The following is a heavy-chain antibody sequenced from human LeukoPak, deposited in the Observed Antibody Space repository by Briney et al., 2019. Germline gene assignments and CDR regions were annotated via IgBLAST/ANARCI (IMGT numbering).Heavy chain of an antibody. J-gene: IGHJ6*02. CDR2: IIPIFGTA. CDR3: ARASLLTGDRYYYGMDV. CDR1: GGTFSSNA. D-gene: IGHD7-27*01. Sequence: ASVKVSCKASGGTFSSNAISWVRQAPGQGLEWMGGIIPIFGTANYAQKFQGRVTITADESTSTAYMELSSLRSEDTAVYYCARASLLTGDRYYYGMDVWGQGTTVTVSS. V-gene: IGHV1-69*13.